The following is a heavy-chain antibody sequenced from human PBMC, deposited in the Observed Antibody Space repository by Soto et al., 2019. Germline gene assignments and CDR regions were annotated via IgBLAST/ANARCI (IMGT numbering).Heavy chain of an antibody. V-gene: IGHV4-39*01. CDR3: ARQDVKDYGDYFWFDP. Sequence: SETLSLTCTVSGGSISSSSYYWGWIRQPPGKGLEWIGSIYYSGSTYYNPSLKSRVTISVDTSKNQFSLKLSSVTAADTAVYYCARQDVKDYGDYFWFDPWGQGTLVTVSS. CDR1: GGSISSSSYY. CDR2: IYYSGST. D-gene: IGHD4-17*01. J-gene: IGHJ5*02.